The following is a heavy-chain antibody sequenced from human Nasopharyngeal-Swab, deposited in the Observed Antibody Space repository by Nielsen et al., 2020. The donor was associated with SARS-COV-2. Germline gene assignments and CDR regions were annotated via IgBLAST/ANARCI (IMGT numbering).Heavy chain of an antibody. V-gene: IGHV3-23*01. D-gene: IGHD3-9*01. CDR3: AKGPGYDILTGYFYYYYMDV. CDR2: ISGSGGST. Sequence: WIRQPPGKGLEWVSAISGSGGSTYYADSVKGRFTISRDNSKNTLYLQMNSPRAEDTAVYYCAKGPGYDILTGYFYYYYMDVWGKGTTVAVSS. J-gene: IGHJ6*03.